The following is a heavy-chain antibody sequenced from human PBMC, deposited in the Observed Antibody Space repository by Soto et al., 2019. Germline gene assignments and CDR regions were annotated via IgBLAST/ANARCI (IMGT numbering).Heavy chain of an antibody. D-gene: IGHD3-16*01. CDR2: IIPLFGTT. J-gene: IGHJ3*01. V-gene: IGHV1-69*18. Sequence: QVHLVQSGAEVRKPGSSVKVSCKTSGGTFSTYTIYWVRQAPGQGLEWMGRIIPLFGTTRYAQKFQDRVMMTAEESTSTTYMELSSLRAEDTALYYCARRLDDRADEGFDVWGEGTAVTVSA. CDR3: ARRLDDRADEGFDV. CDR1: GGTFSTYT.